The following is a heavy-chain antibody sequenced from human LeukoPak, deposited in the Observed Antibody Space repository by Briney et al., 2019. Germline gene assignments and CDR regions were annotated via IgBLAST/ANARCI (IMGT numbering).Heavy chain of an antibody. CDR1: RVTSSQYA. CDR3: AKRPSGGSARESPFDV. CDR2: ISGTGSPT. D-gene: IGHD3-10*01. J-gene: IGHJ3*01. Sequence: RGSPRLSSVHSRVTSSQYALSSGPEAPEPGLEWGSTISGTGSPTFYSDSVKGRFTISRDNSDNTLFLQMDSLRADDTALYYCAKRPSGGSARESPFDVRGQGTMVVVSS. V-gene: IGHV3-23*01.